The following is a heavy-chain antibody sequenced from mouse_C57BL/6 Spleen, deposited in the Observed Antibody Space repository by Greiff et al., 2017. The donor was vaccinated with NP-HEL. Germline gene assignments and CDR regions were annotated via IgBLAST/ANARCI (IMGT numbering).Heavy chain of an antibody. CDR1: GFTFSSYG. J-gene: IGHJ3*01. CDR3: ARPDSSGYGWFAY. D-gene: IGHD3-2*02. V-gene: IGHV5-6*01. CDR2: ISSGGSYT. Sequence: EVNLVESGGDLVKPGGSLKLSCAASGFTFSSYGMSWVRQTPDKRLEWVATISSGGSYTYYPDSVKGRFTISRDNAKNTLYLQMSSLKSEDTAMYYCARPDSSGYGWFAYWGQGTLVTVSA.